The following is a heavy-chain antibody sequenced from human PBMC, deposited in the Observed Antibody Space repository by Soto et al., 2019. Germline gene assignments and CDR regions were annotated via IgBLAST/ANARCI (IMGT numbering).Heavy chain of an antibody. V-gene: IGHV4-34*01. Sequence: SETLSLTCAVYGGSFSDYSWNWNWIRQPPGKGLEWIGEINHSGSTSHNPSLKSRVTLSLDTSKNQFSLILTSVTAADTAVYYLRRGPLNSILWSGPIKGGMDVGAKGPRSPSP. CDR3: RRGPLNSILWSGPIKGGMDV. D-gene: IGHD3-3*01. CDR1: GGSFSDYSWN. CDR2: INHSGST. J-gene: IGHJ6*02.